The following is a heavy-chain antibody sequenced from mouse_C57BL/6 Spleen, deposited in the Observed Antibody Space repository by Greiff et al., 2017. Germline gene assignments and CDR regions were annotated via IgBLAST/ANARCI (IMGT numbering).Heavy chain of an antibody. D-gene: IGHD3-2*02. Sequence: QVQLQQPGAELVRPGSSVKLSCKASGYTFTSYWMDWVKQRPGQGLEWIGNIYPSDSETHYNQKFKDKATLTVDKSSSTAYMQLSSLTSEDSAVYYCERRETAQARGFAYWGQGTLVTVSA. CDR3: ERRETAQARGFAY. CDR2: IYPSDSET. CDR1: GYTFTSYW. J-gene: IGHJ3*01. V-gene: IGHV1-61*01.